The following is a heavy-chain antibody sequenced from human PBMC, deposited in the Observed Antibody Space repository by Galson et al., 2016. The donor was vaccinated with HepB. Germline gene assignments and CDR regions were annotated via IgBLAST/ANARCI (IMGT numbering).Heavy chain of an antibody. CDR3: AREGTNIAVAATAFDY. J-gene: IGHJ4*02. CDR2: ISWNSGSI. Sequence: SLRLSCAASGFTFDDYAIHWVRQAPGKGLEWVSGISWNSGSIGYADSVKGRFTISRDNSKNALSLQMNSLRAEDTAVYYCAREGTNIAVAATAFDYWGQGTLVTVSS. V-gene: IGHV3-9*01. D-gene: IGHD6-19*01. CDR1: GFTFDDYA.